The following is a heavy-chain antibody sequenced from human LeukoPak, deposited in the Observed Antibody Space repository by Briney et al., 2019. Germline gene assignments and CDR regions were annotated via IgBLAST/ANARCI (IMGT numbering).Heavy chain of an antibody. J-gene: IGHJ6*03. V-gene: IGHV3-74*01. CDR1: GFTFSSYW. Sequence: SGGSLRLSCAASGFTFSSYWMHWVRQAPGKGLVWVSRINTDGSSTSYADSAKGRFTISRDNAKNTLYLQMNSLRAEDTAVYYCVGEGPWYYMDVWGKGTTVTVSS. CDR3: VGEGPWYYMDV. CDR2: INTDGSST.